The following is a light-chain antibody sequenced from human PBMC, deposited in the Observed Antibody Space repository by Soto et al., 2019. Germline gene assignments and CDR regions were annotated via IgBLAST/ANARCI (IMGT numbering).Light chain of an antibody. CDR2: GAS. Sequence: EIVLTQSPATLSFAPGEIDNISGRASQSLSSNLAWYQQRPGQSPRLLIYGASTRATGIPARFSGSGSGTEFTLTISSLQSEDFALYYCQQYNKWPLITFGQGTRLEIK. CDR3: QQYNKWPLIT. J-gene: IGKJ5*01. CDR1: QSLSSN. V-gene: IGKV3-15*01.